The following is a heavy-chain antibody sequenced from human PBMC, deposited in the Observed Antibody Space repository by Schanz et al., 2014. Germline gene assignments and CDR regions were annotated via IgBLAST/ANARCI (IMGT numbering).Heavy chain of an antibody. J-gene: IGHJ6*02. CDR2: ISAYNGHT. V-gene: IGHV1-18*04. D-gene: IGHD3-10*01. CDR3: ARAKRFGDMDV. CDR1: GYTFTGYY. Sequence: VQLVQSGAEVKKPGASVKVSCKASGYTFTGYYMHWVRQAPGQGLEWMGWISAYNGHTDYAQKLQGRVTLTTDTSTSTAYMELRNLRSDDTAVYYCARAKRFGDMDVWGQGTTXTVSS.